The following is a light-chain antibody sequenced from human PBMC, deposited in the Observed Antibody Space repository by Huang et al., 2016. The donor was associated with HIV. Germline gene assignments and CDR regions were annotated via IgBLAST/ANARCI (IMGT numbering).Light chain of an antibody. CDR2: AAS. CDR3: QQSYTTPPT. V-gene: IGKV1-39*01. Sequence: DIQMTQSPSSLSASVGDRVTITCRASQSISNYLNWYQQRPGKAPKLLISAASSLQSGVSSRFSGSGSWTDFTLSISSLQAEDFVTYYCQQSYTTPPTFGHGTKVEVK. J-gene: IGKJ1*01. CDR1: QSISNY.